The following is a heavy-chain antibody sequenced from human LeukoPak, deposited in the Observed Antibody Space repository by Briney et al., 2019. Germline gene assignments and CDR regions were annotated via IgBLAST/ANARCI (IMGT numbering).Heavy chain of an antibody. J-gene: IGHJ3*02. Sequence: ASVKVSCKASGYTFTSYDINWVRQATGQGLERMGWMNPNSGNTGYAQKFQGRVTITRNTSISTAYMELSSLRSEATAVYYCASLAAAAHDAFDIWGQGTMVTVSS. CDR1: GYTFTSYD. CDR2: MNPNSGNT. V-gene: IGHV1-8*03. CDR3: ASLAAAAHDAFDI. D-gene: IGHD6-13*01.